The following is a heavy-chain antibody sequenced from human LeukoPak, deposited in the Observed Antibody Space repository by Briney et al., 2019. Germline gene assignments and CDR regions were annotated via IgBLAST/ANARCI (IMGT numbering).Heavy chain of an antibody. CDR1: GGTFSSYA. V-gene: IGHV1-69*13. CDR2: IIPIFGTA. CDR3: ARENDYYGTQLVQAFDY. D-gene: IGHD3-10*01. Sequence: ASVKVSCKASGGTFSSYAISWVRQAPGQGLEWMGGIIPIFGTANYAQKFQGRVTITADESTSTAYMELSSLRSEDTAVYYCARENDYYGTQLVQAFDYWGQGTLVTVSS. J-gene: IGHJ4*02.